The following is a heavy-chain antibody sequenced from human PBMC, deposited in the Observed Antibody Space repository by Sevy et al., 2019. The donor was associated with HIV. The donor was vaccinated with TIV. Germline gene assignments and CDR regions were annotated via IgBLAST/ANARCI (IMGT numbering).Heavy chain of an antibody. Sequence: VSLRLSCAASGFTFSSYWMSWVRQAPGKGLEWIGEINESGITYYNPSLKSRVTISVDTSKKQFSLKLNSVTAVDSAVYFCARSPPVVVVPGAPSWFDPWGQGTLVTVSS. V-gene: IGHV4-34*08. CDR3: ARSPPVVVVPGAPSWFDP. D-gene: IGHD2-2*01. CDR2: INESGIT. J-gene: IGHJ5*02. CDR1: GFTFSSYW.